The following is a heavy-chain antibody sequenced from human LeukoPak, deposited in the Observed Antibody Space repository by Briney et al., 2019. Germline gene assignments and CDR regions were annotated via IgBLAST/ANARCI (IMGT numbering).Heavy chain of an antibody. J-gene: IGHJ4*02. CDR1: GGSFSGYY. V-gene: IGHV4-34*01. Sequence: SETLSLTCAVYGGSFSGYYWSWIRQPPGKGLEWIGEINHSGSTNYNPSLKSRVTISVDTSKNQFSLKLSSVTAADTAVYYCARANGRQLGYGYWGQGTLVTVSS. CDR3: ARANGRQLGYGY. CDR2: INHSGST. D-gene: IGHD5-18*01.